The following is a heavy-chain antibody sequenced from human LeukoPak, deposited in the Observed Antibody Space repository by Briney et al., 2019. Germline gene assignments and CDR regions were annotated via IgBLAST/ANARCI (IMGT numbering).Heavy chain of an antibody. CDR1: GFTFSSFA. V-gene: IGHV3-23*01. Sequence: GGSLRLSCAASGFTFSSFAMTWVRQAPGKGLEWVSVITASGSSTYYADSVKGRFTISRDNAKNSLYLQMNSLRAEDTAVYYCARPAYSSSFDYWGQGTLVTVSS. J-gene: IGHJ4*02. CDR2: ITASGSST. CDR3: ARPAYSSSFDY. D-gene: IGHD6-13*01.